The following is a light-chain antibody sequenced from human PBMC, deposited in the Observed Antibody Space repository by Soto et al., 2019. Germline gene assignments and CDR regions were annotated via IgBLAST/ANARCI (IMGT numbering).Light chain of an antibody. V-gene: IGLV2-14*01. CDR1: DIGDYNF. Sequence: QSVLTQPASVSGSPGQSITISCTGSDIGDYNFVSWYQQHPGKAPKLMISEVSNRPSGVSNRFSGSKSGYTAFLTISGLQPGDEADYYRSSYTTISHVLFGGGTKLTVL. J-gene: IGLJ2*01. CDR3: SSYTTISHVL. CDR2: EVS.